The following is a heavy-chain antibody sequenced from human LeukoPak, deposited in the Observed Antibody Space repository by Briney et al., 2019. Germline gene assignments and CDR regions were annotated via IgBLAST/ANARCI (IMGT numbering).Heavy chain of an antibody. D-gene: IGHD6-13*01. CDR2: ISGSGGST. CDR1: GFTFSSYA. CDR3: ARGFKQQLIPKPYDY. Sequence: GGSLRLSCAASGFTFSSYAMSWVRQAPGKGLEWVSAISGSGGSTYYADSVKGRFTISRDNSKNTLYLQMNSLRAEDTAVYYCARGFKQQLIPKPYDYWGQGTLVTVSS. J-gene: IGHJ4*02. V-gene: IGHV3-23*01.